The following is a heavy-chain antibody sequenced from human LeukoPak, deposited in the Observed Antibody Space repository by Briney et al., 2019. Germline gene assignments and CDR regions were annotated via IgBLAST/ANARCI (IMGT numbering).Heavy chain of an antibody. J-gene: IGHJ5*02. CDR3: ARELGYCTGGSCYPNWFDL. V-gene: IGHV1-3*01. D-gene: IGHD2-8*02. CDR1: GYTFTSYA. CDR2: INAGNDNT. Sequence: WASVTVSCKASGYTFTSYAMHWVRQAPGQRLEWMGWINAGNDNTKYTQKFQGRVTITRDTSASTAYMELSSLRSEDTAVYFCARELGYCTGGSCYPNWFDLWGQGTLVTVSS.